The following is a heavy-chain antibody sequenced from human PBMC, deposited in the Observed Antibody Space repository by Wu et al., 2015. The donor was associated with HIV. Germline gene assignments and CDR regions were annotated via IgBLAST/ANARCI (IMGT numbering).Heavy chain of an antibody. D-gene: IGHD1-14*01. CDR3: ATEFLHYFDD. Sequence: QVQLVQSGAEVKKPGASVKVSCQASGYTFTDYYIHWVRQAPGQGLEWMGWINPNSGGTNYAQKFQGRVTLTEDTSTDTAYMELSSLSSDDTAVYFCATEFLHYFDDWGQGTLVTVSS. J-gene: IGHJ4*02. CDR2: INPNSGGT. CDR1: GYTFTDYY. V-gene: IGHV1-2*02.